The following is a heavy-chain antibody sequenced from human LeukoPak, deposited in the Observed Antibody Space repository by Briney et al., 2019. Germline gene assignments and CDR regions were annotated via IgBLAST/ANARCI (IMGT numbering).Heavy chain of an antibody. D-gene: IGHD3-10*01. V-gene: IGHV3-21*01. J-gene: IGHJ5*02. Sequence: GGALRLSCSASGFTFCGSSMNWVRQAPGKGLEWVSSISTSSTYIYYADSLMGRFTVSRDNAKNSLYLKMNSLRAEDTAVYYCAREGFTMVRGVKYNWFDPWGQGTLVTVSS. CDR2: ISTSSTYI. CDR3: AREGFTMVRGVKYNWFDP. CDR1: GFTFCGSS.